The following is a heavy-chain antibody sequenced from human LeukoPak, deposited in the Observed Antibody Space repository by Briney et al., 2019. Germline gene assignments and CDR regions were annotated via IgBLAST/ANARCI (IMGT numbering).Heavy chain of an antibody. J-gene: IGHJ5*02. CDR3: ARLHSSRAEEFDP. V-gene: IGHV4-59*01. Sequence: SETLSLTCTVSGGSISGYYWSWIRQPPGKGLEWIGYIYYSGTTNYNPSLRSRVTISVGTSKNQFSLRLSSVTATDTAVYYCARLHSSRAEEFDPWGQGTLVTVSS. CDR1: GGSISGYY. CDR2: IYYSGTT.